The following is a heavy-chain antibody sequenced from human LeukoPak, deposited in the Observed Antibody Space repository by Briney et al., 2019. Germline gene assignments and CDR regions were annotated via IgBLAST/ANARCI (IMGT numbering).Heavy chain of an antibody. CDR3: AKEFSAIYD. CDR2: ISGSGGST. CDR1: GLIYSHYP. J-gene: IGHJ4*02. V-gene: IGHV3-23*01. Sequence: GGSLTLSCASSGLIYSHYPMSGLRQAPGKGLEWVSAISGSGGSTYYADSVKGRFTISRDNSKNTLYLQMNSLRAEDTAVYYCAKEFSAIYDWGQGTLVTVSS. D-gene: IGHD2-2*01.